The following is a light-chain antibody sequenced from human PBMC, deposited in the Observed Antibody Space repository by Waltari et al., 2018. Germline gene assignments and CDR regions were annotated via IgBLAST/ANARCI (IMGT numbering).Light chain of an antibody. J-gene: IGKJ2*03. CDR1: QSVSSS. Sequence: EIVMTQSPATLSLSPGERATLSCRASQSVSSSLAWYQQKPGQAPRLLIYGASSRATGIPVRFSGSGSGTDFTLTISSLEPEDVAVYYCLQRSNWPYSFGQGTKVEIK. CDR3: LQRSNWPYS. V-gene: IGKV3-15*01. CDR2: GAS.